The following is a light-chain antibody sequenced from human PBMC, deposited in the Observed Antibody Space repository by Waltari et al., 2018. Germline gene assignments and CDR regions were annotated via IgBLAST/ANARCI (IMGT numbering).Light chain of an antibody. CDR2: AAS. Sequence: SCRASQSISKYVVWYQQRPGHAPRLLIYAASTRATGVPDRFSGSGYGTDFTLTISRLEPEDFAVYYCQNHERLPATFGQGTKVEIK. J-gene: IGKJ1*01. CDR3: QNHERLPAT. V-gene: IGKV3-11*01. CDR1: QSISKY.